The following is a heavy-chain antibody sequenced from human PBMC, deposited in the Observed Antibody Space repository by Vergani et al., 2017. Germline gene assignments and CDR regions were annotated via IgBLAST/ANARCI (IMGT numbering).Heavy chain of an antibody. J-gene: IGHJ5*02. CDR1: GYTFTSYY. CDR3: ARDRDDCSGGSCYSDWFDP. D-gene: IGHD2-15*01. V-gene: IGHV1-46*01. CDR2: INPSGGST. Sequence: QVQLVQSGAAVKKPGASVKVSCKASGYTFTSYYMHWVRQAPGQGLEWMGIINPSGGSTSYAQKFQGRVTMTRDTSTSTVYMELSSLRSEDTAVYYCARDRDDCSGGSCYSDWFDPWGQGTLVTVSS.